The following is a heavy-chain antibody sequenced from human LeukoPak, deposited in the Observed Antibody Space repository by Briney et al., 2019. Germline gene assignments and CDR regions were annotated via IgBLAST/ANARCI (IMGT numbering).Heavy chain of an antibody. CDR1: GYSFTSYG. CDR2: MNPKSGNT. D-gene: IGHD3-3*01. V-gene: IGHV1-8*02. CDR3: ARGRDFGVDYYYMDV. J-gene: IGHJ6*03. Sequence: ASVKVSCKASGYSFTSYGLNWVRQAPGQGLEWMVWMNPKSGNTGYAQKFQGRVTMTRNTSISTAYMELSSLRSDDTAVYYCARGRDFGVDYYYMDVWGKGTTVTVSS.